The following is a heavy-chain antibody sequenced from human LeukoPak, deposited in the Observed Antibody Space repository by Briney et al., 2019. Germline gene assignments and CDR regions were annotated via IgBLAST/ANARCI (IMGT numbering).Heavy chain of an antibody. J-gene: IGHJ6*03. CDR2: INHSGST. D-gene: IGHD3-3*01. V-gene: IGHV4-34*01. CDR3: ARGGRFLEWLVFYYYYMDV. Sequence: PSETLSLTCAVYGGSFSGYYWSWIRQPPGKGLEWIGEINHSGSTNYNPSLKSRVTMSVDTSKNQFSLKLSSVTAADTAVYYCARGGRFLEWLVFYYYYMDVWGKGTTVTVSS. CDR1: GGSFSGYY.